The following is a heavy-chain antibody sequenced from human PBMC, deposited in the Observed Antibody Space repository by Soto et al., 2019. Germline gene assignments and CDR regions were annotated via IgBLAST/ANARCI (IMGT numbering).Heavy chain of an antibody. D-gene: IGHD2-21*01. V-gene: IGHV1-69*06. CDR2: IIPIIDTT. CDR1: GGNFNNYA. CDR3: AREPRDRAAFSL. Sequence: QVQLVQSGAEVKKPGSSVKVSCKASGGNFNNYAISWVRQAPAQGLQWMGGIIPIIDTTHYAQKLQGRVTISADRGRTTFYMELTGLTSDDSATYFCAREPRDRAAFSLWGQGTVVTVSS. J-gene: IGHJ3*01.